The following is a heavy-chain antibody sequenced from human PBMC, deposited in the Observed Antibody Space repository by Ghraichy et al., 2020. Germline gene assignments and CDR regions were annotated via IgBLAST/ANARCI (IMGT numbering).Heavy chain of an antibody. Sequence: SETLSLTCTVSGHSISSGDYWGWIRQPPGKGLEWIGSIYHSGSTHYNPSLKSRVTMSVDTSKNQFSLKLSSVTAADTALYYCARNISFVRVSAASHNWFDPWGQGTLVTVSS. CDR2: IYHSGST. V-gene: IGHV4-38-2*02. CDR3: ARNISFVRVSAASHNWFDP. CDR1: GHSISSGDY. J-gene: IGHJ5*02. D-gene: IGHD2/OR15-2a*01.